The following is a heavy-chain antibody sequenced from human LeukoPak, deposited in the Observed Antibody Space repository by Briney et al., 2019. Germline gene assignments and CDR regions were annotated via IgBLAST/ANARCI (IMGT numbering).Heavy chain of an antibody. CDR1: GPTVTNAW. CDR3: TTGIRGD. V-gene: IGHV3-15*04. CDR2: IASKTDGGTT. Sequence: TGGSLRLSCAASGPTVTNAWVNWVRQAPGKGLEWVGRIASKTDGGTTDYAAPVKGRFTISRDDSKNTLFLQMNSLKTEDTAVYYCTTGIRGDCGQGTLVTVSS. J-gene: IGHJ4*02.